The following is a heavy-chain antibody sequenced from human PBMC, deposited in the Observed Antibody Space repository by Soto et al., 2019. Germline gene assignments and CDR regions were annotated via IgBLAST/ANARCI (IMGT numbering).Heavy chain of an antibody. J-gene: IGHJ4*02. D-gene: IGHD6-6*01. Sequence: QVQLVESGGGVVQPGRSLRLSCAASGFTFSSYGMHWVRQAPGKGLEWVAVISYDGSNKYYADSVKGRFTISRDNSKNTLYLQMNSLRAEDTAVYYCAKGAAPWRPFDYWGQGTLVTVSS. CDR2: ISYDGSNK. CDR1: GFTFSSYG. V-gene: IGHV3-30*18. CDR3: AKGAAPWRPFDY.